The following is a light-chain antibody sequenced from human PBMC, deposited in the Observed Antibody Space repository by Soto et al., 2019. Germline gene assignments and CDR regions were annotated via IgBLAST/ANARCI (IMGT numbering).Light chain of an antibody. V-gene: IGKV1-27*01. CDR1: RDINNY. CDR2: SAS. J-gene: IGKJ1*01. Sequence: DIQMTQSPSSLSASVGDRVTITCRASRDINNYLAWYQQKPGKVPVLLIYSASTLKPGIPSRFSGSGTGTDFTLTISSLQPEDFATYYCQKYDSAPRTFGQGTKVDIK. CDR3: QKYDSAPRT.